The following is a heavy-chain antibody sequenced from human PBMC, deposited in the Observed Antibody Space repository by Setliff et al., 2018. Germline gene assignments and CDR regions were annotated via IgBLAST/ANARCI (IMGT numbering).Heavy chain of an antibody. CDR1: GASISSGGYY. Sequence: SQTLSLTCTVSGASISSGGYYWTWIRQPAGKALEWIGHISPSGSTTYNPSLKSRVTISPDTSKNHFSLKVNSVTAADTALYYCARSPSSGAYWNPRPFYSDYWGQGTLVTVS. CDR3: ARSPSSGAYWNPRPFYSDY. D-gene: IGHD1-26*01. CDR2: ISPSGST. V-gene: IGHV4-61*09. J-gene: IGHJ4*02.